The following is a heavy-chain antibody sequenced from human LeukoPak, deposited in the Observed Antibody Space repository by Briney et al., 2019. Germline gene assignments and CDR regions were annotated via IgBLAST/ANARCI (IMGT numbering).Heavy chain of an antibody. D-gene: IGHD3-22*01. CDR2: IYNSGST. J-gene: IGHJ4*02. Sequence: SETLSLTCIVSGGSISSYYWSWIRQPPGKGLEWIGYIYNSGSTNYNPSLKSRITISVDTSKNQFSLKLSSVTAADTAVYYCARGPSGYYFDYWGQGTLVTVSS. V-gene: IGHV4-59*12. CDR3: ARGPSGYYFDY. CDR1: GGSISSYY.